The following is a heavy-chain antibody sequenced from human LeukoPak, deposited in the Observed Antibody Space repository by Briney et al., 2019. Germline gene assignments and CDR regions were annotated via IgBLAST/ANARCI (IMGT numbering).Heavy chain of an antibody. CDR1: GYTLTELS. CDR3: ATGEPNRYYYDSGGYLGY. Sequence: ASVKVSCKVSGYTLTELSMHWVRQAPGKGLEWMGGFDPEDGETIYAQKFQGRVTMTEDTSTDTAYMELSSLRSEDTAVYYCATGEPNRYYYDSGGYLGYWGQGTLVTVSS. CDR2: FDPEDGET. D-gene: IGHD3-22*01. V-gene: IGHV1-24*01. J-gene: IGHJ4*02.